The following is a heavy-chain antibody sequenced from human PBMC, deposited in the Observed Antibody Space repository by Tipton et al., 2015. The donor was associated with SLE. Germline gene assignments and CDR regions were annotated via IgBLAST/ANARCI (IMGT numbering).Heavy chain of an antibody. V-gene: IGHV3-30-3*01. CDR1: GFTFSSYA. CDR3: AKAYSNLGY. Sequence: SLRLSCAASGFTFSSYAMHWVRQAPGKGLEWVAVISYDGSNKYYADSVKGRFPISRDNSKNTLYLQMNSLRAEDTAVYYCAKAYSNLGYWDQGTLVTVSS. D-gene: IGHD6-13*01. CDR2: ISYDGSNK. J-gene: IGHJ4*02.